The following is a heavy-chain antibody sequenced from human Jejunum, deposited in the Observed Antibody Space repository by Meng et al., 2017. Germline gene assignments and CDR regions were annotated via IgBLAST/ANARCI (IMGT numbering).Heavy chain of an antibody. V-gene: IGHV5-51*01. D-gene: IGHD1-26*01. J-gene: IGHJ4*02. CDR3: ARPSKVGVTTPFDY. Sequence: GSLTLSCKGSGYSFTSYWIGWVRQIPGKGLEWMGIIYPGDSDTEYSPSFQGQVTISVDRSINTAYLQWSSLKAADTAMYYCARPSKVGVTTPFDYWGQGTLVTVSS. CDR2: IYPGDSDT. CDR1: GYSFTSYW.